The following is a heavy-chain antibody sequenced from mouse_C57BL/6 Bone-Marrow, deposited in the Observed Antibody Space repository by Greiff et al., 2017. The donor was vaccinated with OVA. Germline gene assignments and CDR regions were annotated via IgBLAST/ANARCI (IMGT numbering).Heavy chain of an antibody. V-gene: IGHV1-64*01. CDR3: ARFDYGRYYFDY. CDR1: GYTFTSYW. CDR2: IHPNSGST. J-gene: IGHJ2*01. Sequence: QVQLQQPGAELVKPGASVKLSCKASGYTFTSYWVHWVKQRPGQGLEWIGMIHPNSGSTNYNEKFKSKATLTVDKSSSTAYMQLSSLTSEDSAVYYCARFDYGRYYFDYWGQGTTLTVSS. D-gene: IGHD2-4*01.